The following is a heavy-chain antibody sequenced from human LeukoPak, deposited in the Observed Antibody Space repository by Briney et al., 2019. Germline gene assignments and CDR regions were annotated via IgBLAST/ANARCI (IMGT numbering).Heavy chain of an antibody. V-gene: IGHV1-2*04. J-gene: IGHJ5*02. CDR1: GYTFTGYY. D-gene: IGHD3-10*01. CDR3: ARAGGSGSLYNWFDP. CDR2: INPNSGGT. Sequence: ASVKVSCKASGYTFTGYYMHWVRQAPGQGLEWMGWINPNSGGTNYAQKFQGWVTMTRDTSISTAYMELSRLRSDDTAVYYCARAGGSGSLYNWFDPWGQGTLVTVSS.